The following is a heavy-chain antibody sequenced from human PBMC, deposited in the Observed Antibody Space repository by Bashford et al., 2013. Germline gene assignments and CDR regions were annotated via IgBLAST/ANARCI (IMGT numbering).Heavy chain of an antibody. CDR1: GYSFSTFG. CDR2: IWYDGSKT. V-gene: IGHV3-33*01. J-gene: IGHJ6*03. D-gene: IGHD2-8*01. Sequence: GGSLRLSCATSGYSFSTFGMHWVRQAPGKGLEWVAVIWYDGSKTYYADSVKGRFTITRDDSKNTVHLQMRSLRADDTAVYYCARDTKDHYYYIDAWGKGTTVTVSS. CDR3: ARDTKDHYYYIDA.